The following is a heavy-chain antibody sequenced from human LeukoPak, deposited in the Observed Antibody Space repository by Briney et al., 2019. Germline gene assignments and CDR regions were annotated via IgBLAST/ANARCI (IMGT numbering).Heavy chain of an antibody. CDR2: IYYNGIT. CDR1: GGSIFSGDYY. Sequence: PSQTLSLTCTVSGGSIFSGDYYWNWIRQPPGKGLEWIGYIYYNGITYYNPSLESRVTISVDTSKNQFSLKLSSVTAADTAVYHCARGDYNDGAGYLDHWGQGTLVPVSS. J-gene: IGHJ5*02. V-gene: IGHV4-30-4*01. CDR3: ARGDYNDGAGYLDH. D-gene: IGHD3-22*01.